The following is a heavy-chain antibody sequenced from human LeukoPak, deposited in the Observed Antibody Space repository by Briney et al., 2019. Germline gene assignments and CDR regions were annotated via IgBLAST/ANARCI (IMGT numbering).Heavy chain of an antibody. CDR2: INPNSGGT. D-gene: IGHD3-3*01. V-gene: IGHV1-2*02. CDR3: ATGITIFGVVMPEYYYYYMDV. CDR1: GYTFTGYY. Sequence: GASVKVSCKASGYTFTGYYMHWVRQAPGQGLEWMGWINPNSGGTNYAQKFQGRVTMTRDTSISTAYMELSRLRSDDTAVYYCATGITIFGVVMPEYYYYYMDVWGKGTTVTVSS. J-gene: IGHJ6*03.